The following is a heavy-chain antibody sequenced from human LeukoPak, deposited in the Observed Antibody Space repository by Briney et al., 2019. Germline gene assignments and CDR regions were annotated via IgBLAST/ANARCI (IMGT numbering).Heavy chain of an antibody. D-gene: IGHD3-22*01. J-gene: IGHJ4*02. CDR1: GFTFSSYA. CDR2: ISGSGGST. V-gene: IGHV3-23*01. CDR3: AKDPNYYDSSGTLNYFDY. Sequence: GGSLRLSCAASGFTFSSYAMSWVRQAPGKGLEWVSAISGSGGSTYYADSVKGRFTISRDNSKNTLYLHMNSLRAEDTAVYYCAKDPNYYDSSGTLNYFDYWGQGTLVTVSS.